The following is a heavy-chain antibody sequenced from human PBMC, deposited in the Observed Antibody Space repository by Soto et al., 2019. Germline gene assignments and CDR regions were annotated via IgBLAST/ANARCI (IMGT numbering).Heavy chain of an antibody. CDR1: GGSISSGDYY. CDR2: IYYSGST. D-gene: IGHD3-10*01. Sequence: SETLSLTCTVSGGSISSGDYYWSWIRQPPGKGLEWIGYIYYSGSTYYNPSLKSRVTISVDTSKNQFSLKLSSVTAADTAVYYCASGLYGSGSYPDYYYGMDVWGQGTTVTVSS. V-gene: IGHV4-30-4*01. CDR3: ASGLYGSGSYPDYYYGMDV. J-gene: IGHJ6*02.